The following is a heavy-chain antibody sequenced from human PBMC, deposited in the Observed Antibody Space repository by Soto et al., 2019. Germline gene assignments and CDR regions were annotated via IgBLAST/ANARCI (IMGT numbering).Heavy chain of an antibody. J-gene: IGHJ5*02. CDR1: GGSISSGGYS. V-gene: IGHV4-30-2*01. D-gene: IGHD5-18*01. CDR3: GRGGRTAMLNPWFGP. Sequence: QLQLQESGSGLVEPSQTLSLTCAVSGGSISSGGYSWSWIRQPPGKGLGWIGYIYHSGSSYYNPSLKSRVTIPLDKSKNQFSLKQSSVTAADTAVYYWGRGGRTAMLNPWFGPWGQGTLVPVSS. CDR2: IYHSGSS.